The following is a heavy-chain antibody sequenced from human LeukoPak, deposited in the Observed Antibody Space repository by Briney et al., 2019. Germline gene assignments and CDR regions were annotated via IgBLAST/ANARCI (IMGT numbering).Heavy chain of an antibody. J-gene: IGHJ5*02. Sequence: GGSLRLSCAASGFTVSYSYMNWVRQAPGKGLEWVSVVYTDGTTFYADSVKGRFTISRDNSKNTLNLQMNSLRAEDTAVYYCARGRTLSPWGQGALVTVSS. CDR2: VYTDGTT. CDR3: ARGRTLSP. V-gene: IGHV3-53*01. D-gene: IGHD3/OR15-3a*01. CDR1: GFTVSYSY.